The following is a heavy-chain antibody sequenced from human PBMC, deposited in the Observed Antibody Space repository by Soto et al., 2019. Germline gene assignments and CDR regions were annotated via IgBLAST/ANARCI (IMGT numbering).Heavy chain of an antibody. J-gene: IGHJ5*02. CDR1: GYAFTTYN. Sequence: QVQLVQSGAEVKKPGASVRVSCKASGYAFTTYNINWLRQAAGQGLECIGWTNPNSGHTGYAQRFQGRVTMTRDTSTNTAYMELSSLRSEDTAVYYCTRGHNWFDPCGQGTLVIVSS. V-gene: IGHV1-8*01. CDR3: TRGHNWFDP. CDR2: TNPNSGHT.